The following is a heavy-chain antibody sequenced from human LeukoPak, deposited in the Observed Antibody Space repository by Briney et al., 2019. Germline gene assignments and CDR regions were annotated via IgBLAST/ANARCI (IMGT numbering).Heavy chain of an antibody. Sequence: PSQTLSLTCTVSGGSISSGDYYWSWIRQPPGKGLEWIGYIYYSGSTYHNPSLKSRVTISVDTSKNQFSLSMTSMTAADTAIYYCTRGGGSGYYFGIPRYYFDAWGQGVLVTVSS. CDR1: GGSISSGDYY. J-gene: IGHJ4*02. CDR3: TRGGGSGYYFGIPRYYFDA. D-gene: IGHD3-22*01. V-gene: IGHV4-30-4*01. CDR2: IYYSGST.